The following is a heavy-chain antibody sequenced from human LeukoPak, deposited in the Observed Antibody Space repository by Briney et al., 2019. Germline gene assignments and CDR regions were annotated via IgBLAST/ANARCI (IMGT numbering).Heavy chain of an antibody. Sequence: GGSLRLSCAASGFTFSSSSMSWVRQAPGKGLEWVSALTGSGGSTYYADSVKGRFTISRDNSKKTLSLQMNSLRAEDTAVYYCAKDLAPAAYWGQGTLVTASS. CDR2: LTGSGGST. D-gene: IGHD2-2*01. CDR1: GFTFSSSS. CDR3: AKDLAPAAY. V-gene: IGHV3-23*01. J-gene: IGHJ4*02.